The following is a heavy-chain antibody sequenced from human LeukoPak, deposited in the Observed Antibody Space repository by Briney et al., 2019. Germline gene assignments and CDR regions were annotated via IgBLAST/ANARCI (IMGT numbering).Heavy chain of an antibody. CDR3: ARAAYYDFWSGYYAGFYYYYMDA. D-gene: IGHD3-3*01. V-gene: IGHV4-59*01. J-gene: IGHJ6*03. CDR2: IYYSGST. Sequence: TSETLSLTCTVSGGSISSYYWSWIRQPPGKGLEWIGYIYYSGSTNYNPSLKSRVTISVDTSKNQFSLKLSSVTAADTAVYYCARAAYYDFWSGYYAGFYYYYMDAWGKGTTVTVSS. CDR1: GGSISSYY.